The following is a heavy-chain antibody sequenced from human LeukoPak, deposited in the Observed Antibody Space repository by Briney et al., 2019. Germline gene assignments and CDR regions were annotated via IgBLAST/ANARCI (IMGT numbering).Heavy chain of an antibody. CDR1: GYTFTGYY. V-gene: IGHV1-18*04. J-gene: IGHJ4*02. CDR2: ISAYNGNT. CDR3: ARGKAAAVFL. D-gene: IGHD6-13*01. Sequence: ASVKVSCKASGYTFTGYYMHWVRQAPGQGLEWMGWISAYNGNTNYAQKLQGRVTMTTDTSTSTAYMELRSLRSDDTAVYYCARGKAAAVFLWGQGTLVTVSS.